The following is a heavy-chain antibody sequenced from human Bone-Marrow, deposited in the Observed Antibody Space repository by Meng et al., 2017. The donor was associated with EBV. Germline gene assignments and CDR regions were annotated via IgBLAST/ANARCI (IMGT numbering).Heavy chain of an antibody. D-gene: IGHD3-16*01. V-gene: IGHV3-15*02. Sequence: EVQLVESGGTLVKPGGSLRLFCAASGFPFRDAWVSWVRQAPGKGLEWVGRVKSKTDGETTDYAAPVKGRFTISRDDSENTLYLQMNSLKTEDTAVYYCTAFTWGYWSQGTLVTVSS. CDR3: TAFTWGY. J-gene: IGHJ4*02. CDR1: GFPFRDAW. CDR2: VKSKTDGETT.